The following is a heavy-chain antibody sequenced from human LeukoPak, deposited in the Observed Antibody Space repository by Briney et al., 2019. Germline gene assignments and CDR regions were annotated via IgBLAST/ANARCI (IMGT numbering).Heavy chain of an antibody. Sequence: SQTVTLPSSISGDSVSRIDGAGLWIRQSPSRGLEWLGRTYYRSGWYNDYALSVESRITINPDTSKNQVSLQLTSVTPEDTAVNDGSRELAWGPADYWGQGTLVTVSS. CDR3: SRELAWGPADY. CDR2: TYYRSGWYN. D-gene: IGHD7-27*01. V-gene: IGHV6-1*01. J-gene: IGHJ4*02. CDR1: GDSVSRIDGA.